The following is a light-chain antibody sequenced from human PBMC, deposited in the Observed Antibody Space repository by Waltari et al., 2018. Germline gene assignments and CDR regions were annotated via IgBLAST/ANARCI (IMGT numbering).Light chain of an antibody. J-gene: IGKJ1*01. Sequence: DFVMTQSPDSLDVSLGERAFINCKSSQSVFSRANFKNYLAWYQQRPGQPPNLLIYWASTRASGVPDRFVGSQSGSDFTLTINNLQPEDAGIYYCQQYYNSPSTFGQGTRLEIK. CDR2: WAS. CDR3: QQYYNSPST. CDR1: QSVFSRANFKNY. V-gene: IGKV4-1*01.